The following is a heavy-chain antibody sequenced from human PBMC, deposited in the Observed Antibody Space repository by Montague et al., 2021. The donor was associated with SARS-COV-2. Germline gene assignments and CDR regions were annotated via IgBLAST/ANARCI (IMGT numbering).Heavy chain of an antibody. CDR2: IDWDDDK. CDR3: ARILVAAAGSPFDP. Sequence: PALVKPTQTLTLTCTFSGFSLSTSGMCVSWIRQPPGKALEWHARIDWDDDKYYSTSLKTRLTISKDTSKNQVVLTMTNMDPVDTATYYCARILVAAAGSPFDPWGQGTLVTVSS. CDR1: GFSLSTSGMC. J-gene: IGHJ5*02. D-gene: IGHD6-13*01. V-gene: IGHV2-70*11.